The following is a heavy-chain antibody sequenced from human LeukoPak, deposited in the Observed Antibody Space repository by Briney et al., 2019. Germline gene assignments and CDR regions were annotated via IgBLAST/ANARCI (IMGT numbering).Heavy chain of an antibody. Sequence: GGSLRLSCEGSAFTFSGLWRNWVRQTPGKGLEWVASINEDGSVRQYVDSVKVRFSISRDNTKGSLFLQLNSLRAEDTAVYCCARDLGYCTNGACHTRFDYWGQGTLVAVSS. D-gene: IGHD2-8*01. CDR1: AFTFSGLW. J-gene: IGHJ4*02. CDR3: ARDLGYCTNGACHTRFDY. V-gene: IGHV3-7*03. CDR2: INEDGSVR.